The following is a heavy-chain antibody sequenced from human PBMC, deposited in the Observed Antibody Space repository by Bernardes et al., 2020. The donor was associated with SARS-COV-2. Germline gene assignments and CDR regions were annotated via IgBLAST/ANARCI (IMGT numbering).Heavy chain of an antibody. CDR1: GGSISSSNW. Sequence: SETLSLTCAVSGGSISSSNWWSWVRQPPGKGLEWIGEIYHTGTTNYNPYLQSRVTISVDNSKNQFSLKLSSVTAADTAVYSCARGQYDSSGYYSLYWGQGTLVTVSS. CDR3: ARGQYDSSGYYSLY. D-gene: IGHD3-22*01. CDR2: IYHTGTT. V-gene: IGHV4-4*02. J-gene: IGHJ4*02.